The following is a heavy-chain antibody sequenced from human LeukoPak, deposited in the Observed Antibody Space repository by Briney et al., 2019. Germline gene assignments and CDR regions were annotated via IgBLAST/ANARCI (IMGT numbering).Heavy chain of an antibody. CDR3: ARGRNRDTIFGVVIMPKYYFDY. Sequence: SETLSLTCAVYGGSFSGYYWSWIRQPPGKGLEWIGEVNHSGSTNYTPSLKSRVTISVDTSKNLFSLKLSSVPAADTAVYYCARGRNRDTIFGVVIMPKYYFDYWGQGTLVTVSS. CDR2: VNHSGST. CDR1: GGSFSGYY. J-gene: IGHJ4*02. D-gene: IGHD3-3*01. V-gene: IGHV4-34*01.